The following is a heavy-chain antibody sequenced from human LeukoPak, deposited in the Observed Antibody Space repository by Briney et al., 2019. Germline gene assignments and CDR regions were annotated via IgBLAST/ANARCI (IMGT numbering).Heavy chain of an antibody. CDR1: GGSISNYY. J-gene: IGHJ6*02. CDR2: IYYSGST. CDR3: ARDGDTAMDV. D-gene: IGHD5-18*01. V-gene: IGHV4-59*01. Sequence: SETLSLTCTVSGGSISNYYWSWIRQPPGKGLEWIGYIYYSGSTNHNPSLKSRVSISVDTSKNQFSLKMSSVTAADTAVYYCARDGDTAMDVWGQGTSVTVSS.